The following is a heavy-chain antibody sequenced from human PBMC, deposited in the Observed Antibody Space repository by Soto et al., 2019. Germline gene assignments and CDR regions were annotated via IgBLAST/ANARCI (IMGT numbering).Heavy chain of an antibody. CDR2: ISYDGSNK. J-gene: IGHJ2*01. V-gene: IGHV3-30-3*01. Sequence: QVQLVESGGGVVQPGRSLRLSCAASGFTFSSYAMHWVRQAPGTGLEWVAVISYDGSNKYYADSVKGRLTISRYNSKNTLYLQMSSLRAEDTAVYYCARVGWWTTGTTDWYFDLWGRGTLVTVSS. D-gene: IGHD1-1*01. CDR3: ARVGWWTTGTTDWYFDL. CDR1: GFTFSSYA.